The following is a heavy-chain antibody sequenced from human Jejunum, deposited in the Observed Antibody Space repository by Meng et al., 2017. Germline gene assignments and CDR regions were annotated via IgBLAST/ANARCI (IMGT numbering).Heavy chain of an antibody. Sequence: QITLKGSGPTLVKPTQTLTLTCTFSGSSLSTSGVGVGWIRQPPGKALEGLALIYWDDDKRYNPSLKNRLTVTKDTSKNQVVLTMTNMDLVDTATYYCAHRLAYSSNYNVGWFDPWGQGTLVTVSS. CDR2: IYWDDDK. CDR1: GSSLSTSGVG. V-gene: IGHV2-5*02. D-gene: IGHD6-13*01. J-gene: IGHJ5*02. CDR3: AHRLAYSSNYNVGWFDP.